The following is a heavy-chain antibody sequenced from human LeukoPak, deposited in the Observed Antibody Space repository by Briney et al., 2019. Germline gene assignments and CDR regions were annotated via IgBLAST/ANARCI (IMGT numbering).Heavy chain of an antibody. D-gene: IGHD2-15*01. Sequence: GGSLRLSCAASGFTFNNHVMHWVRQAPGKGLEWVAVISSDGSMKYYADSVKGRFTISRDNSQNTLYLQMNSLRAEDTAVYYCARGHCSGGSCHRYFDYWGQGTLVTVSS. CDR1: GFTFNNHV. J-gene: IGHJ4*02. CDR2: ISSDGSMK. CDR3: ARGHCSGGSCHRYFDY. V-gene: IGHV3-30*04.